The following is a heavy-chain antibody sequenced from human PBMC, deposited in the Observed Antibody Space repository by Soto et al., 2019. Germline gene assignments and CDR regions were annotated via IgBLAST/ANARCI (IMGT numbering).Heavy chain of an antibody. CDR3: VRDLLGSGGHFDY. CDR1: GFIFSSFG. V-gene: IGHV3-33*01. D-gene: IGHD7-27*01. J-gene: IGHJ4*02. Sequence: GESLKISCAASGFIFSSFGMHWVRQAPGKGLEWVAHIWYDGSNTYYADSVKGRFTISRDNSRNTLYLQMNSLRAEGTAVYHCVRDLLGSGGHFDYWGQGTPVTVSS. CDR2: IWYDGSNT.